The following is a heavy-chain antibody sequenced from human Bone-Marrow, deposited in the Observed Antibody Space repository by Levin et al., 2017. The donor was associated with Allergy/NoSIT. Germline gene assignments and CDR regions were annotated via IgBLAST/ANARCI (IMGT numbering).Heavy chain of an antibody. V-gene: IGHV4-31*03. CDR3: ARDPSVAGFNWYFDL. CDR2: IYYSGST. J-gene: IGHJ2*01. CDR1: GGSISSGGYY. D-gene: IGHD3-3*01. Sequence: SQTLSLTCTVSGGSISSGGYYWSWIRQHPGKGLEWIGYIYYSGSTYYNPSLKSRVTISVDTSKNQFSLKLSSVTAADTAVYYCARDPSVAGFNWYFDLWGRGTLVTVSS.